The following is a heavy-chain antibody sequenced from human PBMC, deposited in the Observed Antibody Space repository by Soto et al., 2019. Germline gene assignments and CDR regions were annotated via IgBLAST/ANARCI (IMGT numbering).Heavy chain of an antibody. D-gene: IGHD3-22*01. V-gene: IGHV3-74*01. Sequence: GGSLRLSCAASGFTFSSYWMHWVRQAPGKGLVWVSRFNNDGSSTSYADAVKGRFTISRDNAKNTLYLQMNSLRAEDTAVYYCARGNWLYDSSAYYFDYWGHGTLLTVSS. CDR1: GFTFSSYW. CDR2: FNNDGSST. J-gene: IGHJ4*01. CDR3: ARGNWLYDSSAYYFDY.